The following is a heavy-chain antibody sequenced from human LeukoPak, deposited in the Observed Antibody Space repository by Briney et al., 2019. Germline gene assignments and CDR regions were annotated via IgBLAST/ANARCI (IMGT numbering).Heavy chain of an antibody. CDR1: GFTFGDYT. Sequence: GGSLRLSCTASGFTFGDYTMSWVRQAPGKGLEWVGFIRSKAYGGTTEYAASVKGRFTISRDDSKSIAYLQMNSLKTEDTAVYYCTREHSNYVGWFDPWGQGTLVTVSS. J-gene: IGHJ5*02. D-gene: IGHD4-11*01. CDR2: IRSKAYGGTT. V-gene: IGHV3-49*04. CDR3: TREHSNYVGWFDP.